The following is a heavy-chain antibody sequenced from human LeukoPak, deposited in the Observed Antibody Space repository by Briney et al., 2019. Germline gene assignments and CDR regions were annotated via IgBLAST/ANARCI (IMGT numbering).Heavy chain of an antibody. V-gene: IGHV1-18*01. D-gene: IGHD2-21*02. J-gene: IGHJ6*02. CDR3: ARDHLDIVVVTAILDYYYGMDV. Sequence: ASVKVSCKASGCTFSKYGFSWVRQAPGQGLEWMGWISAYNGNTNYAQKLQGRVTMTTDTSTSTAYMELRSLRSDDTAVYYCARDHLDIVVVTAILDYYYGMDVWGQGTTVTVSS. CDR1: GCTFSKYG. CDR2: ISAYNGNT.